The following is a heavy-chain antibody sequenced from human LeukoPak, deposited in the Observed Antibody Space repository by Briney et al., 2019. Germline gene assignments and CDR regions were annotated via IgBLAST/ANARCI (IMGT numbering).Heavy chain of an antibody. J-gene: IGHJ5*02. CDR2: IIPIFGTA. V-gene: IGHV1-69*06. CDR1: GGTFSSYA. CDR3: ARASIRYSSSWGDFGTRGFDP. Sequence: ASVKVSCKASGGTFSSYAISWVRQAPGQGLEWMGGIIPIFGTANYAQKFQGRVTITADKSTSTAYMELSSLRSEDTAVYYCARASIRYSSSWGDFGTRGFDPWGQGTLVTVSS. D-gene: IGHD6-13*01.